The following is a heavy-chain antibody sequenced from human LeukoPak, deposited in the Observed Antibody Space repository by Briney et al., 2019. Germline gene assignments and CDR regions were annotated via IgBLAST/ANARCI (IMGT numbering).Heavy chain of an antibody. CDR1: GFTFSSYS. CDR3: ARDDVAAAGFPDY. J-gene: IGHJ4*02. D-gene: IGHD6-13*01. CDR2: ISSSSSYI. Sequence: GGSLRLSCAASGFTFSSYSMNWVRQAPGKGLEWVSYISSSSSYIYYADSVKGRFTISRDNAKNSLYLQMNSLRAEDTAVYYCARDDVAAAGFPDYWGQGTLVTVSS. V-gene: IGHV3-21*05.